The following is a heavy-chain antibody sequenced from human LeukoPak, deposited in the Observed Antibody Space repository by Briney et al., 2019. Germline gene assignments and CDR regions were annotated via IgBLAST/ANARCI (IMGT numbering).Heavy chain of an antibody. CDR1: GFTFSDYY. D-gene: IGHD2-2*01. Sequence: GGSLRLSCAASGFTFSDYYMSWIRQAPGKGLEWASYISSSGSTIYYADSVKGRFTISRDNAKNSLYLQMNSLRDEDTAVYYCARDRGCSSTSCYRHYYYGMDVWGQGTTVTVSS. J-gene: IGHJ6*02. CDR3: ARDRGCSSTSCYRHYYYGMDV. V-gene: IGHV3-11*01. CDR2: ISSSGSTI.